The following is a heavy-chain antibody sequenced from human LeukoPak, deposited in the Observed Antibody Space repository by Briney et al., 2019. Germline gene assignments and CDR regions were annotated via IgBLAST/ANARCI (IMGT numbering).Heavy chain of an antibody. CDR3: ARDHWGSGWYRYFDY. J-gene: IGHJ4*02. V-gene: IGHV4-59*01. Sequence: SETLSLTCTVSGGSFSTYYWTWIRQPPGKGLEWIGYIYYSGSTNYNPSLKSRVTMSLDTSKNQFSLKLNSVTAADTAVYYCARDHWGSGWYRYFDYWGQGTLVTVPS. D-gene: IGHD6-19*01. CDR1: GGSFSTYY. CDR2: IYYSGST.